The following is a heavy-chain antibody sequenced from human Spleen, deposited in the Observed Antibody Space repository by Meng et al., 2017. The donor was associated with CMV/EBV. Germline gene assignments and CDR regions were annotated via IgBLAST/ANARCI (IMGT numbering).Heavy chain of an antibody. CDR3: ATYDSSDSYFDY. CDR1: GSTHTELS. CDR2: FDPEDGET. J-gene: IGHJ4*02. V-gene: IGHV1-24*01. Sequence: QFHLVQAGARGKKPGALGKVSCKVSGSTHTELSMHWVLQAPGKGLEWMGGFDPEDGETIYAQKFQGRVTMTEDTSTDTAYMELSSLRSEDTAVYYCATYDSSDSYFDYWGQGTLVTVSS. D-gene: IGHD3-22*01.